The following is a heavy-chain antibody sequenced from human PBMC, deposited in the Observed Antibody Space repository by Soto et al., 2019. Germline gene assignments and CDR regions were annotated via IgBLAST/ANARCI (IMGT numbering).Heavy chain of an antibody. CDR3: ARGPSGTYVVSLEY. J-gene: IGHJ4*02. CDR2: INHRGST. Sequence: PSETLSLTCAVYDGSLSGYSWNWIRQPPGKGLEWIGEINHRGSTHYIPSLKSRVTISVDTSKNQFSLKLNSVTAADTAVYYCARGPSGTYVVSLEYWGQGTLVTVSS. V-gene: IGHV4-34*01. D-gene: IGHD1-26*01. CDR1: DGSLSGYS.